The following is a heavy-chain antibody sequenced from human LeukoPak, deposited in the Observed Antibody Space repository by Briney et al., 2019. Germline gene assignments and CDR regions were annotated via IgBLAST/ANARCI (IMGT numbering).Heavy chain of an antibody. CDR1: GGSISSGGYY. J-gene: IGHJ5*02. CDR3: ARQPFIGVVVPAAISFGENWFDP. CDR2: IYYSGST. Sequence: SETLSLTCTVSGGSISSGGYYWSWIRQHPGKGLEWIGYIYYSGSTYYNPSLKSRVTISVDTSKNQFSLKLSSVTAADTAVYYCARQPFIGVVVPAAISFGENWFDPWGQGTLVTVSS. V-gene: IGHV4-31*03. D-gene: IGHD2-2*02.